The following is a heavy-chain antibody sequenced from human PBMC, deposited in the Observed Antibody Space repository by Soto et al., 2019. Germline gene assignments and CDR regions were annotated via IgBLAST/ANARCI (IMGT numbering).Heavy chain of an antibody. D-gene: IGHD3-16*01. Sequence: SATLSLTCTVYGGSFIGNYWNWFRQSPGKGLEWIAEIIHTGSTHYNPSLKSRVTISLDTSKNQFSLSLSSVTAADTAVYYCARGVIPDYRMFMDVLVKGTSVT. V-gene: IGHV4-34*01. J-gene: IGHJ6*03. CDR3: ARGVIPDYRMFMDV. CDR1: GGSFIGNY. CDR2: IIHTGST.